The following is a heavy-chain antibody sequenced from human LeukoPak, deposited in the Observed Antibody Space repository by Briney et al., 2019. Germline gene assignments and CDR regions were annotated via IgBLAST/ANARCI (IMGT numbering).Heavy chain of an antibody. V-gene: IGHV3-30*03. CDR3: ATDADEFDY. CDR1: GFTLSSYG. J-gene: IGHJ4*02. CDR2: ISHDGSNK. Sequence: GGSLRLSCAASGFTLSSYGMHWVHQAPGKGLEWVAVISHDGSNKYYADSVRGRFTISRDNSKNTLYLQMNSLRAEDTAVYYCATDADEFDYWGQGTLVTVSS.